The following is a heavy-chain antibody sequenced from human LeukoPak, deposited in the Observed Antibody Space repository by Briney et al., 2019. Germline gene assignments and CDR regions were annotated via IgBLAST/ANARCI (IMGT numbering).Heavy chain of an antibody. CDR2: ISSSGYST. J-gene: IGHJ4*02. CDR1: GFTFSNHG. D-gene: IGHD3-22*01. CDR3: AKNPSGDYGSSDYYYVL. V-gene: IGHV3-23*01. Sequence: GGSLRLSCAASGFTFSNHGMTWVRQAPGKGLEWVSTISSSGYSTYYADSVKGRFTISRDNSKNTLYLQMNTLRAEDTAVYYCAKNPSGDYGSSDYYYVLWGQGTLVIVSS.